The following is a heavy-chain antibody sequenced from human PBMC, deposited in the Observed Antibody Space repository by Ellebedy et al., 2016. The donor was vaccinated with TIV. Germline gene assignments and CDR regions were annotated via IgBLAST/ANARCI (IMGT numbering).Heavy chain of an antibody. CDR2: LYYTGST. J-gene: IGHJ3*01. CDR3: VSSTSMDAFDL. Sequence: SETLSLTCAVSGGSLSDNYWTWIRQPPGKGLEWIGYLYYTGSTNYNPSLKSRVTISVNTPRNQFSLKVTSVTAADTAVYYCVSSTSMDAFDLWGQGQWSPSLQ. D-gene: IGHD2/OR15-2a*01. CDR1: GGSLSDNY. V-gene: IGHV4-59*01.